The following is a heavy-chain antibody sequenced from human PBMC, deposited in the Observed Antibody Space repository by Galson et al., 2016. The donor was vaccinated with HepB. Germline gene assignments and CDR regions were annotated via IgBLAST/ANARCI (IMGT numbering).Heavy chain of an antibody. D-gene: IGHD7-27*01. J-gene: IGHJ4*02. V-gene: IGHV4-39*01. CDR2: IFYSGTT. CDR1: GDSINSRSYS. Sequence: SETLSLTCTVSGDSINSRSYSWGWIRQPPGKGLEWIGSIFYSGTTYYNASLKSRVTISVDTSKNQFSLNLSSVTAADTAVYYCARQFRNGGSIPYYFDLWGQGTLVTVSS. CDR3: ARQFRNGGSIPYYFDL.